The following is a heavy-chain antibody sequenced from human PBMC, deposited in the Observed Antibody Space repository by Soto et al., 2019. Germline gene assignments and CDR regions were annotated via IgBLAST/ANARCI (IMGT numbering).Heavy chain of an antibody. V-gene: IGHV4-34*01. CDR1: GGSFSGYY. Sequence: SEPLSLTCAVYGGSFSGYYWTWIRQPPGKGLEWVGEIGHSGSATYSPSLKSRVTISVDTSNNQFSLRSLRSEDTAVYYCARGKGMEENYFYYGMDIWGQGTTVTVSS. D-gene: IGHD3-10*01. CDR2: IGHSGSA. J-gene: IGHJ6*02. CDR3: ARGKGMEENYFYYGMDI.